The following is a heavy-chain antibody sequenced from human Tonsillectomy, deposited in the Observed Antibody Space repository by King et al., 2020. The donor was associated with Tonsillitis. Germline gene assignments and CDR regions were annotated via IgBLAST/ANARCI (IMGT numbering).Heavy chain of an antibody. Sequence: QLVQSGAEVKKPGESLKISCQGSGFSFTNYWIGWVRQMPGKGLEWMGIIYPGDSDTTYGPSFQCQVTISVDKSISTAYLQWNSLKASDTAMYYCARHGRSREDWYFDLWGRGTLVTVSS. D-gene: IGHD2-15*01. CDR2: IYPGDSDT. J-gene: IGHJ2*01. CDR1: GFSFTNYW. CDR3: ARHGRSREDWYFDL. V-gene: IGHV5-51*01.